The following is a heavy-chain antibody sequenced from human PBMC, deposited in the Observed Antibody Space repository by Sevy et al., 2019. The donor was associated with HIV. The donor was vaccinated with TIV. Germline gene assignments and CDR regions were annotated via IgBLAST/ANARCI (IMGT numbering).Heavy chain of an antibody. CDR3: ATTKDYYDSSGSPFDY. CDR1: GYTLTQLS. V-gene: IGHV1-24*01. D-gene: IGHD3-22*01. J-gene: IGHJ4*02. CDR2: FDPEDGET. Sequence: ASAKVSCKVSGYTLTQLSMHWVRQAPGKGLEWMGSFDPEDGETLYAQKFQGRVTMTEDTSTDTAYMELRSLRSEDTAVYYCATTKDYYDSSGSPFDYWGQGTLVTVSS.